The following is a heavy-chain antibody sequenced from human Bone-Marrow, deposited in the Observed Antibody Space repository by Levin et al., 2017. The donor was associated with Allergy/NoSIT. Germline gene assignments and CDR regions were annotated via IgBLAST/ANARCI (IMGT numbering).Heavy chain of an antibody. CDR1: GGTFSSYT. V-gene: IGHV1-69*02. CDR2: IIPILGIA. CDR3: ASTTVIHNYYYGMDV. Sequence: PPASVKVSCKASGGTFSSYTISWVRQAPGQGLEWMGRIIPILGIANYAQKFQGRVTITADKSTSTAYMELSSLRSEDTAVYYCASTTVIHNYYYGMDVWGQGTTVTVSS. J-gene: IGHJ6*02. D-gene: IGHD2-21*01.